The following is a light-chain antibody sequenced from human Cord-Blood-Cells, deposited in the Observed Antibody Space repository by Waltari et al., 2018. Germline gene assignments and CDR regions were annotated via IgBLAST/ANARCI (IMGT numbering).Light chain of an antibody. Sequence: QSALPQPPSASGSPGQSVTITCTGTSSDVGGYNYLPWYQQHPGKAPKLMIYEVSKRPSGVPDRFSGSKSGNTASLTVSGLQAEDEADYYCSSYAGSNNYVFGTGTKVTVL. CDR1: SSDVGGYNY. CDR2: EVS. J-gene: IGLJ1*01. V-gene: IGLV2-8*01. CDR3: SSYAGSNNYV.